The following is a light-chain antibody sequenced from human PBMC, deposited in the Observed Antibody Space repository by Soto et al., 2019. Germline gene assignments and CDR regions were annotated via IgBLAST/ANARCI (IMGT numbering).Light chain of an antibody. Sequence: QAVLTQPRAASGTTALRVTIFCYGGISNIGSNTVNWYQQLPGAAPKLLISTNNLRPSGVPDRFSGAKSGTSASLAISGLQSEDEAHYYCAAWDVSLNGVVFGGGTK. V-gene: IGLV1-44*01. J-gene: IGLJ2*01. CDR3: AAWDVSLNGVV. CDR2: TNN. CDR1: ISNIGSNT.